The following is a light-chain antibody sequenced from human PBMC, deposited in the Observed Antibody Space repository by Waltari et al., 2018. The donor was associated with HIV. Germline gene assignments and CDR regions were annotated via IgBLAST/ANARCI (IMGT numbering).Light chain of an antibody. CDR2: DNT. CDR3: GTWDRTLGGGV. V-gene: IGLV1-51*01. J-gene: IGLJ3*02. CDR1: NDY. Sequence: NDYVSWYQHVPGAAPRLLIYDNTKRPSGIPDRFSGSKSGTSATLAITGLQTGDEADYYCGTWDRTLGGGVFGGGTKLTVL.